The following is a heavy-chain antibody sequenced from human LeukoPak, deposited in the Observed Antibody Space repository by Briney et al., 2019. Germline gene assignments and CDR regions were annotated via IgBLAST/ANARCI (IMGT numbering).Heavy chain of an antibody. CDR2: ITASGDST. D-gene: IGHD3-9*01. CDR3: AKNTGGTGYLPLDY. CDR1: GFTFSRYS. Sequence: GGSLRLSCAASGFTFSRYSISWVRQLPAKGLEWVSTITASGDSTYYADSVKGRFTISRDGSKSTLYLQMNSLRPEDTAVYHCAKNTGGTGYLPLDYWGQGTLVTVSS. J-gene: IGHJ4*02. V-gene: IGHV3-23*01.